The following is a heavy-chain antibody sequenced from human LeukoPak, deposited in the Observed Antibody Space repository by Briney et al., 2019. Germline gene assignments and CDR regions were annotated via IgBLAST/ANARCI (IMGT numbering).Heavy chain of an antibody. Sequence: GGSLRLSCAASGFTFSRYWMHWVRQAPGKGLVWVARIYSDGSSTSYADSVKGRFTTSRDNAKNTLSLQMNSLRAEDTAVYYCGRGDILSSSWLSWGQGTLVTVSS. D-gene: IGHD6-13*01. J-gene: IGHJ5*02. V-gene: IGHV3-74*01. CDR2: IYSDGSST. CDR3: GRGDILSSSWLS. CDR1: GFTFSRYW.